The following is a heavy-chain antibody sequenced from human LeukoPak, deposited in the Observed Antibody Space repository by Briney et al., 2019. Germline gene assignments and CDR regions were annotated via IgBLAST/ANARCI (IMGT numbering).Heavy chain of an antibody. Sequence: GGSLRLSCAASGFTFLSYWMSWVRQAPGKGLEWVANIKQDGSEKYYVDSVKGRFTISRDNAKNSLYLQMNSLRAEDTAVYYCARDKERLLWFGELLRSPYYFDYWGQGTLVTVSS. CDR1: GFTFLSYW. V-gene: IGHV3-7*01. CDR3: ARDKERLLWFGELLRSPYYFDY. CDR2: IKQDGSEK. D-gene: IGHD3-10*01. J-gene: IGHJ4*02.